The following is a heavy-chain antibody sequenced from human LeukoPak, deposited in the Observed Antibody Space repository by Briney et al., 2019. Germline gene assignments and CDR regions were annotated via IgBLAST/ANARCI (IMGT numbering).Heavy chain of an antibody. CDR3: AREEEYCSSTSCSRWFDP. D-gene: IGHD2-2*01. V-gene: IGHV4-30-2*01. J-gene: IGHJ5*02. Sequence: SETLSLTCAVSGGSISSGGCSWSWLRQPPGKGLEWIGYIYHSGSTYYNPSLKSRVTISVDRAKTQFSLKLSSVTAADTAVYYCAREEEYCSSTSCSRWFDPWGQGTLVTVSS. CDR1: GGSISSGGCS. CDR2: IYHSGST.